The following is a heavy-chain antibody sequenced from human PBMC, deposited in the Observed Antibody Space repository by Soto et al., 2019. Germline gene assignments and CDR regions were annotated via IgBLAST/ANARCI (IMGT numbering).Heavy chain of an antibody. Sequence: SVKVSCKSSGGTFSSHSINWVRQAPGQGLEWMGGIIPIFGPTNFAKKFQGRVTITADESTTTAYMELSSLTSEDTAVYYCATGSFTSTGGRIGYHYNAMDVWGQGTTVTVS. V-gene: IGHV1-69*13. J-gene: IGHJ6*01. CDR3: ATGSFTSTGGRIGYHYNAMDV. D-gene: IGHD1-1*01. CDR2: IIPIFGPT. CDR1: GGTFSSHS.